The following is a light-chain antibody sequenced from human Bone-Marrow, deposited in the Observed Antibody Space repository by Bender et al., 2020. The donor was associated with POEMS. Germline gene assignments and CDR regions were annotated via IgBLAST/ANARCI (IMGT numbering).Light chain of an antibody. CDR2: QDS. CDR3: QSWGSNTAV. V-gene: IGLV3-1*01. CDR1: NLGDKF. J-gene: IGLJ2*01. Sequence: SYELTQPPSVSVSPGQTASITCSGDNLGDKFACWYQQKPGLSPVLVIYQDSKRPSGIPERFSGSNFGNTATLTISGTQAMDEADYYCQSWGSNTAVFGGGTKLTVL.